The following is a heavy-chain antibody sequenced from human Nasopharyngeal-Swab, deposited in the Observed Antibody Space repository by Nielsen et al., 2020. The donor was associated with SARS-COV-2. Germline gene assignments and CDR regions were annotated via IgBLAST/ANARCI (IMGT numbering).Heavy chain of an antibody. CDR1: GFTFSSYW. V-gene: IGHV3-7*01. D-gene: IGHD2-2*01. Sequence: GGALRLCCAASGFTFSSYWMSWVRQAPGKGLEWVANIKQDGSEKYYVDSVKGRFTISRDNAKNSLYLQMNSLRAEDTAVYYCARGGGLDIVVVPADYYYYMDVWGKGTTVTVSS. CDR3: ARGGGLDIVVVPADYYYYMDV. J-gene: IGHJ6*03. CDR2: IKQDGSEK.